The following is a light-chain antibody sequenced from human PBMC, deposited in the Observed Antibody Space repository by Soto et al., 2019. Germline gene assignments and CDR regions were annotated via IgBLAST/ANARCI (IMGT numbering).Light chain of an antibody. CDR1: QSVSSS. Sequence: EIVLTQSPATLSLSPGERATLSCRASQSVSSSLAWYQQKPGQAPRLLIYGASNGASGIPARFSGTGSGTDFTLTISSLEPDDFEVYYCKKRYNWTLTFGGGTKVEIK. CDR3: KKRYNWTLT. J-gene: IGKJ4*01. CDR2: GAS. V-gene: IGKV3-11*01.